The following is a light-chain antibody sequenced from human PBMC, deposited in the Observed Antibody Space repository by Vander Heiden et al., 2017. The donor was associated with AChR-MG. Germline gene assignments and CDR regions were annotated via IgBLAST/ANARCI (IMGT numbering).Light chain of an antibody. CDR3: QQTYRIPYT. V-gene: IGKV1-39*01. J-gene: IGKJ2*01. Sequence: DIQMTQSPSSLSASVGDRVTITCRASQSISNYFNWYQQKPGKAPKLLIYAASSLQSGVPSRFSGSGSGTDFTLTISSLQPEDSATYSCQQTYRIPYTFGQGTKLEI. CDR2: AAS. CDR1: QSISNY.